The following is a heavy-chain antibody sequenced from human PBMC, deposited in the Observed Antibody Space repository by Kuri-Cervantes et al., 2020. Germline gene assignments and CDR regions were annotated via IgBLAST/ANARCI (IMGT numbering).Heavy chain of an antibody. CDR3: ASRRGYGSGHDY. Sequence: GESLKISCAASGFTFSSYAMHWVRQAPGKGLEWVAVISYDGSNKYYADSVKGRFTISRDNSKNTLYLQMSRLRDEDTAVYYCASRRGYGSGHDYWGQGTLVTVSS. CDR1: GFTFSSYA. V-gene: IGHV3-30*07. J-gene: IGHJ4*02. D-gene: IGHD3-10*01. CDR2: ISYDGSNK.